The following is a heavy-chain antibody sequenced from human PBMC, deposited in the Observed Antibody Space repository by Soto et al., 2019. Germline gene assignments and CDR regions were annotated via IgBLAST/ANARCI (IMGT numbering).Heavy chain of an antibody. CDR2: IYSGGST. D-gene: IGHD2-15*01. J-gene: IGHJ4*02. V-gene: IGHV3-53*02. CDR1: GFTVSSNY. CDR3: TSHSPEDMRRS. Sequence: EVQLVETGGGLIQPGGSLRLSCAASGFTVSSNYMSWVRQAPGKGLEWVSVIYSGGSTYYADSVRGRFTISRDDSKNTAYLQMNSLTTDDTAVYYCTSHSPEDMRRSWGLGTQVTVSS.